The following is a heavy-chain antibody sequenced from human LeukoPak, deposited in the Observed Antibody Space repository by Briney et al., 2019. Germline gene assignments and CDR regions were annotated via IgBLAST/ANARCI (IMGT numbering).Heavy chain of an antibody. CDR3: ARNHGQGPEPKGNVDTAMVKFASWFDP. V-gene: IGHV1-2*02. J-gene: IGHJ5*02. CDR1: GYTFTGYY. CDR2: INPNSGGT. Sequence: GASVKVSCKASGYTFTGYYMHWVRQAPGQGLEWMGWINPNSGGTNYAQKFQGRVTMTRDTSISTAYMELSRLRSDDTAVYYCARNHGQGPEPKGNVDTAMVKFASWFDPWGQGTLVTVSS. D-gene: IGHD5-18*01.